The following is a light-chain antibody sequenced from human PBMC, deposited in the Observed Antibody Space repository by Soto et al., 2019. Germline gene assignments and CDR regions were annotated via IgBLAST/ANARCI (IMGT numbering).Light chain of an antibody. CDR2: EAS. CDR1: QTISSW. J-gene: IGKJ1*01. CDR3: QQYDSYSWT. V-gene: IGKV1-5*01. Sequence: DIKMTQSPSTLSGSVGDRVTITCRASQTISSWLAWYQQKPGKAPKLLTYEASTLQSGVPSRFSGSGSGTEFTLTISSLRPDDFATYYCQQYDSYSWTFGQGTKVDIK.